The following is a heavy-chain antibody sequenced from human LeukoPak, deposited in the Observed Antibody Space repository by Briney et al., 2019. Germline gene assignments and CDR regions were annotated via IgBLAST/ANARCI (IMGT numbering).Heavy chain of an antibody. CDR1: GFTFSSHG. Sequence: GRSLRLSCAASGFTFSSHGFHWVRQAPGKGLEWVAAIWFDGSKQCYADSVKGRFTVSRDDSKNTLHLQMNSLRADDTAVYYCARDPQSSMDVWGQGTTVTVSS. CDR3: ARDPQSSMDV. J-gene: IGHJ6*02. CDR2: IWFDGSKQ. V-gene: IGHV3-33*01.